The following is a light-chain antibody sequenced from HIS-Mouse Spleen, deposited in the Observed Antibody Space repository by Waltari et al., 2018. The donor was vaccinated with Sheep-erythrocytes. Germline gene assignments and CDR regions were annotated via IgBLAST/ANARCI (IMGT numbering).Light chain of an antibody. CDR3: CSYAGSYTYV. Sequence: SALTQPRSVSGSPGRSVPISCPGTTSDFGGYNYVPWSQQPPGKAPKLMIYDVSKRPSGVPDRFSGSKSGNTASLTISGLQAEDEADYYCCSYAGSYTYVFGTGTKVTVL. CDR2: DVS. CDR1: TSDFGGYNY. V-gene: IGLV2-11*01. J-gene: IGLJ1*01.